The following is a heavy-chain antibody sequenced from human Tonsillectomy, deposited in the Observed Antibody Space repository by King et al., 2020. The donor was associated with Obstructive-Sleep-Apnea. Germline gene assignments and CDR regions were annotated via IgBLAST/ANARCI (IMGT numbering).Heavy chain of an antibody. CDR3: AKDYSYGSVPDYYYYYGMDV. D-gene: IGHD5-18*01. Sequence: VQLVESGGGVVQPGRSLRLSCAASGFTFSSYGMHWVRQAPGKGPEWGAIISYDVSNKYYVDSVKGRFTISRDNSKNTLYLQMNSLRVEDTAVYYCAKDYSYGSVPDYYYYYGMDVWGQGTTVTVSS. V-gene: IGHV3-30*18. CDR1: GFTFSSYG. J-gene: IGHJ6*02. CDR2: ISYDVSNK.